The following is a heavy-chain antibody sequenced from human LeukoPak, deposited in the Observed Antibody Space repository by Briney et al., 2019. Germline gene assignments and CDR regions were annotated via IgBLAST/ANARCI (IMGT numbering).Heavy chain of an antibody. Sequence: PGGSLRLSCAASGFTFSDYGMSWVRQAPGKGLEWVSSISTTSSYIYYADSMKGRFTISRHNAKNSLYLQMNSLRAEDTAVYYCARDLEEYCSGGSCSLFDYWGQGTLVTVSS. V-gene: IGHV3-21*01. CDR2: ISTTSSYI. J-gene: IGHJ4*02. CDR1: GFTFSDYG. D-gene: IGHD2-15*01. CDR3: ARDLEEYCSGGSCSLFDY.